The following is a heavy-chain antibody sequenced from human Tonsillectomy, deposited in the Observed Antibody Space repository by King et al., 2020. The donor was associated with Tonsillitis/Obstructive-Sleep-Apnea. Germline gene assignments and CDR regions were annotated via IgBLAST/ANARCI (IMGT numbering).Heavy chain of an antibody. V-gene: IGHV6-1*01. CDR1: GDSVSSNSAA. J-gene: IGHJ4*02. CDR2: TYYKSKWNN. Sequence: VQLQQSGPGLVKPSQTLSLTCAISGDSVSSNSAAWNWIRQSPSRGLEWLGRTYYKSKWNNDYAVSVKSRITINPDTSKNQFSLQLNSVTPEDTAVYYCARAPTREVPPAMDFDYWGQGTLVTVSS. D-gene: IGHD2-2*01. CDR3: ARAPTREVPPAMDFDY.